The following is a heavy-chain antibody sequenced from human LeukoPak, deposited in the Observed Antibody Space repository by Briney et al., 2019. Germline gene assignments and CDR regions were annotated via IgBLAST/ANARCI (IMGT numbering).Heavy chain of an antibody. CDR1: GYTFTGYY. D-gene: IGHD1-14*01. J-gene: IGHJ4*02. CDR3: ARVTSGRRYFDY. CDR2: INPNSGGT. Sequence: ASVKVSCKASGYTFTGYYMHWVRQAPGQGLEWMGWINPNSGGTNYAQKFQGRVTMTRDTSISTAYMELSRLRSDDTAVYYFARVTSGRRYFDYWGQGTLVTVSS. V-gene: IGHV1-2*02.